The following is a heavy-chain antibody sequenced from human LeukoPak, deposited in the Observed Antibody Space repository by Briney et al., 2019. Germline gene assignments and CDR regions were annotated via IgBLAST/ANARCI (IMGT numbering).Heavy chain of an antibody. J-gene: IGHJ4*02. CDR3: ARELIAAAGTPYFDY. CDR2: IWYDGSNK. Sequence: GRSLRLSWAASGFTFSSYGMHWVRQAPGKGLEWVAVIWYDGSNKYYADSVKGRFTISRDNSKNTLYLQMNSLRAEDTAVYYCARELIAAAGTPYFDYWGQGTLVTVSS. CDR1: GFTFSSYG. V-gene: IGHV3-33*01. D-gene: IGHD6-13*01.